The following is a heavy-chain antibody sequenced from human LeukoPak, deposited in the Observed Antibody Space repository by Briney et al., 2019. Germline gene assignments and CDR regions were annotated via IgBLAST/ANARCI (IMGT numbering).Heavy chain of an antibody. CDR1: GYTFTSYG. Sequence: SVKVSCKASGYTFTSYGISWVRQAPGQGLEWMGWISAYNGNTNYAQKLQGRVTMTTDTSTSTAYMELRSLRSDDTAVYYCARDPAPVYYYDSSGYLRDYWGQGTLVTVSS. D-gene: IGHD3-22*01. V-gene: IGHV1-18*01. CDR2: ISAYNGNT. J-gene: IGHJ4*02. CDR3: ARDPAPVYYYDSSGYLRDY.